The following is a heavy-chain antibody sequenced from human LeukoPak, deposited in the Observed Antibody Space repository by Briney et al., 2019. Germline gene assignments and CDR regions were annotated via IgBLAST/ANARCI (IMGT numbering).Heavy chain of an antibody. CDR1: GGSISSHY. V-gene: IGHV4-59*11. CDR2: IYYSGST. Sequence: PSETLSLTCTVSGGSISSHYWGWIRQPPGKGLEWIGYIYYSGSTNYNPSLKSRVTISVDTSKNQFSLKLSSVTAADTAVYYCASYDSSGGTFDYWGQGTLVTVSS. D-gene: IGHD3-22*01. CDR3: ASYDSSGGTFDY. J-gene: IGHJ4*02.